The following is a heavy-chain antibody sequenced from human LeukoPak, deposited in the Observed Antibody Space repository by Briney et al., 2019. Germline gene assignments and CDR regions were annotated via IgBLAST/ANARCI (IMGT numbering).Heavy chain of an antibody. CDR2: ISNSGNT. CDR1: SGSMSSGNYY. CDR3: ARRSSSGNWFGY. D-gene: IGHD3-22*01. V-gene: IGHV4-31*03. Sequence: SQTLSLTCTVSSGSMSSGNYYWNWIRQHPGKGLEWIGYISNSGNTYYNPSLKSRVTMSVDTSVNQFSLKLSSVTAADTAVYYCARRSSSGNWFGYWGQGALVTVSS. J-gene: IGHJ4*02.